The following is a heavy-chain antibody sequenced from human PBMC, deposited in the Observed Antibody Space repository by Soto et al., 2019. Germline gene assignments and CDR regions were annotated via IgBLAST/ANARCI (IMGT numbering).Heavy chain of an antibody. Sequence: EVQLLESGGGLVQPGGSLRLSCAASGFPFSSYALSWVRQAPGKGLEWVSAISGSGGSTYYADSVKGRFTIASDNSKNTLYLQMNSLSAEDTAVYYCAKDSTPGYYGMDVWGQGTTVTVAS. V-gene: IGHV3-23*01. CDR3: AKDSTPGYYGMDV. CDR1: GFPFSSYA. D-gene: IGHD3-3*02. CDR2: ISGSGGST. J-gene: IGHJ6*02.